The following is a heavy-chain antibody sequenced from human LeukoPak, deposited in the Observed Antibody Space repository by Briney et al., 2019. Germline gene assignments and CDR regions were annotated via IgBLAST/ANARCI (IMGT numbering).Heavy chain of an antibody. J-gene: IGHJ4*02. CDR2: ISPVPVGTNTNT. CDR1: YFSFSQFW. Sequence: GGSLRLSCSASYFSFSQFWIHWVRQAPGKGLVWVSGISPVPVGTNTNTYYADSVKGRFTISRDDVENTLYLEMNDLRVEDAGLYFCTEVSGHWGQGTLVFVSS. V-gene: IGHV3-74*01. CDR3: TEVSGH.